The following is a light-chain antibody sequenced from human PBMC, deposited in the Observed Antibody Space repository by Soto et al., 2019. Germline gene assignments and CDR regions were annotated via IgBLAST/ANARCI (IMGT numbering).Light chain of an antibody. V-gene: IGKV1-5*03. J-gene: IGKJ1*01. CDR3: QHYNSYSEA. CDR2: KAS. CDR1: QTISSW. Sequence: MIQSPSTMSGSLKDRVSITCRASQTISSWLAWYQQKPGKAPKLLIYKASTLKSGVPSRFSGSGSGTEFTLTISSLQPDDFATYYCQHYNSYSEAFGQGTKVDIK.